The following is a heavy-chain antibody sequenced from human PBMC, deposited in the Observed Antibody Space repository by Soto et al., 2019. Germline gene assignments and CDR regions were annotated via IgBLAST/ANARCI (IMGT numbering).Heavy chain of an antibody. CDR3: AKTGYCSGGSCHYIDY. D-gene: IGHD2-15*01. CDR1: GFTFSRSG. CDR2: IGGSGGGT. J-gene: IGHJ4*01. Sequence: EVQLLESGGGLGQPGGSLRLSCAASGFTFSRSGMNWVRQAPGMGLEWVSGIGGSGGGTYYADFVKGRFSIFRDDSKDMLYLQMNSLRVEDTAVYYCAKTGYCSGGSCHYIDYWGHGTLVTVSS. V-gene: IGHV3-23*01.